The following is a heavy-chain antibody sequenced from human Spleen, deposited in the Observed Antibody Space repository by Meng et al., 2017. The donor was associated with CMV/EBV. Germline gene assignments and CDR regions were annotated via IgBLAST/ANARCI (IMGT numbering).Heavy chain of an antibody. CDR2: INPSGGST. CDR1: GYTFTSYY. Sequence: ASVKVSCKASGYTFTSYYMHWVRQAPGQGLEWMGIINPSGGSTSYAQKFQGRITMTRDTSTSTVYMELSSLRSEDTAVYYCARETSIAARPAWYFDLWGRGTLVTVSS. CDR3: ARETSIAARPAWYFDL. V-gene: IGHV1-46*01. D-gene: IGHD6-6*01. J-gene: IGHJ2*01.